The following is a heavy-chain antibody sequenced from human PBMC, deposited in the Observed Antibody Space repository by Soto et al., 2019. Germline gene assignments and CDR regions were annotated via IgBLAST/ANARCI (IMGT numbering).Heavy chain of an antibody. J-gene: IGHJ4*02. D-gene: IGHD2-15*01. CDR2: IYYSGST. CDR1: GGSISSGGYY. Sequence: QVQLQESGPGLVKPSQTLSLICTVSGGSISSGGYYWSWIRQHPGKGLEWIGYIYYSGSTYYNPSLQSRVTLSGDPSKNQFSLKLSSLTAADTAVYYCARVVAATHNDYWGQGTLVTVSS. V-gene: IGHV4-31*03. CDR3: ARVVAATHNDY.